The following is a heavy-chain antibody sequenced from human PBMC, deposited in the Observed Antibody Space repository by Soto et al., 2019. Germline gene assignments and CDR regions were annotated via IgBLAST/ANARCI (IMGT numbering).Heavy chain of an antibody. CDR1: GFTFSSYA. D-gene: IGHD6-19*01. CDR3: AKGRTYSSGWYYRMDV. Sequence: PGGSLRLSCAASGFTFSSYAMSWVRQAPGKGLEWVSGITGGGGGSYYADSVKGRFTISRDNSKNTLYLQMNSLRAEDTAVYYCAKGRTYSSGWYYRMDVWGPGTSVTVSS. CDR2: ITGGGGGS. V-gene: IGHV3-23*01. J-gene: IGHJ6*02.